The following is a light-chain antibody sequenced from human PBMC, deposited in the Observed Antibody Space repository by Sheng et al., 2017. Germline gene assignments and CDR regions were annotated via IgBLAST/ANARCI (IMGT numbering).Light chain of an antibody. V-gene: IGKV3-20*01. CDR1: RSVTDTY. J-gene: IGKJ1*01. CDR2: GGS. Sequence: VLTQSPVSLSLSPGETATISCRASRSVTDTYLAWYQHKSGQAPRLIIYGGSNRAAGVPDRFSGSGSGTDFSLTISRLEPEDFAVYYCQRSGTSYGTFGQGTTVQIK. CDR3: QRSGTSYGT.